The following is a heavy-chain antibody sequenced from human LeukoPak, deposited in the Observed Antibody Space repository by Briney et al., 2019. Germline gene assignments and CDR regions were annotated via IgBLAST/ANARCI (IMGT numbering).Heavy chain of an antibody. D-gene: IGHD3-10*01. CDR1: GGSISSSSYY. J-gene: IGHJ3*02. CDR2: IYYSGST. V-gene: IGHV4-31*03. Sequence: NPSETLSLTCTVSGGSISSSSYYWGWIRQPPGKGLEWIGYIYYSGSTYYNPSLKSRVTISVDTSKNQFSLKLSSVTAADTAVYYCARDLRSLRGKDDAFDIWGQGTMVTVSS. CDR3: ARDLRSLRGKDDAFDI.